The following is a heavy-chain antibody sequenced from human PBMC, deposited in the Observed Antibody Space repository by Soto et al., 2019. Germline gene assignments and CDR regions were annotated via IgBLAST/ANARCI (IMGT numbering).Heavy chain of an antibody. CDR1: GFTFSNYA. D-gene: IGHD3-10*01. CDR2: ITSNGDST. CDR3: ARDRYYGSGYYYMDV. J-gene: IGHJ6*03. Sequence: GGSLRLSCAASGFTFSNYAMHWVRQAPGKGLEYVSAITSNGDSTYYADSVKGRFTISRDNSKNTLYLQMGSLRPEDMAVYYCARDRYYGSGYYYMDVWGKGTTVTVSS. V-gene: IGHV3-64*02.